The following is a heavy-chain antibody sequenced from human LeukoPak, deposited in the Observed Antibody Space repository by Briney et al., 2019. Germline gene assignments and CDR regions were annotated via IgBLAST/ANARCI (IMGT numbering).Heavy chain of an antibody. J-gene: IGHJ4*02. D-gene: IGHD6-13*01. CDR3: ARGLSSSRWYYN. V-gene: IGHV3-30*02. CDR2: IRYDGSNE. Sequence: PGGSLRLSCAASGFTFSTYGMHWVRQAPGKGLEWVAFIRYDGSNEYADSVKGRFTISRDNSKNTLYLQMNSLRAEDTAVYYCARGLSSSRWYYNWGQGTLVTVSS. CDR1: GFTFSTYG.